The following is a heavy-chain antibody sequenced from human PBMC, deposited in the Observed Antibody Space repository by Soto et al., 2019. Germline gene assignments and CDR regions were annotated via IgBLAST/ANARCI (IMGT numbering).Heavy chain of an antibody. Sequence: SGKVSCKASGGTFSSYTISWVRQVPGQGLEWMGRIIPILGIANYAQKFQGRVTITADKSTSTAYMELSSLRSEDTAVYYCASVPGESHYYYYYMDVWGKGTTVTVSS. D-gene: IGHD2-21*01. CDR2: IIPILGIA. J-gene: IGHJ6*03. V-gene: IGHV1-69*02. CDR1: GGTFSSYT. CDR3: ASVPGESHYYYYYMDV.